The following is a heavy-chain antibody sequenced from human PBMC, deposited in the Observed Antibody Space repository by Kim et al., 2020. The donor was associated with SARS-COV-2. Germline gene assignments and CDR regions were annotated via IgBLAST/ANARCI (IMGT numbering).Heavy chain of an antibody. D-gene: IGHD1-26*01. CDR2: VGGSGRRT. Sequence: GGSLRLSCAASGFTFSNHDMSWVRQAPGERLEWVSAVGGSGRRTYYAGSVKGRFTVSRDNSKNILYLQMDSLRTEDTAVYYCAKRIVGTTSLDSWGQGTLVTVSS. CDR1: GFTFSNHD. J-gene: IGHJ4*02. V-gene: IGHV3-23*01. CDR3: AKRIVGTTSLDS.